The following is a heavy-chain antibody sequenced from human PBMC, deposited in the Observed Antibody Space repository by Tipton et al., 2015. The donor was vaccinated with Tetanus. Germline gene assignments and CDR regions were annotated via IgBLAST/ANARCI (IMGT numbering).Heavy chain of an antibody. J-gene: IGHJ5*02. V-gene: IGHV4-30-4*08. Sequence: TLSLTCTVSGDSISRGGYFWNWIRQRPGKGPEWIGYIYYSGSTYYNPSLKSRVTISLDTSKNQFSLKLRSVTAADTAVYYCARTADNWFDPWGQGTLVTVSS. CDR3: ARTADNWFDP. CDR1: GDSISRGGYF. CDR2: IYYSGST. D-gene: IGHD2-21*02.